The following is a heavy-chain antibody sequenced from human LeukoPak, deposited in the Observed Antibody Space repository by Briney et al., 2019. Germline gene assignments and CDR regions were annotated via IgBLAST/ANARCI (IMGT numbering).Heavy chain of an antibody. V-gene: IGHV4-59*01. CDR3: ARERHYYDSSHYAFDI. CDR1: GGSISSYY. Sequence: SETLSLTCTVSGGSISSYYWSWIRQPPGKGLERIGYIYYSGSTNYNPSLKSRVAISVDTSKNQFSLKLSSVTAADTAVYYCARERHYYDSSHYAFDIWGQGTMVTVSS. CDR2: IYYSGST. J-gene: IGHJ3*02. D-gene: IGHD3-22*01.